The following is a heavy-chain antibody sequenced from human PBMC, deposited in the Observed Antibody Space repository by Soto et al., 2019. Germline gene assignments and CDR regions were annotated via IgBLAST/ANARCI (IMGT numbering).Heavy chain of an antibody. CDR2: IYYSGST. J-gene: IGHJ6*02. CDR1: GGSISSGGYY. D-gene: IGHD2-2*01. CDR3: ARDPSAEGHYYYGMDV. V-gene: IGHV4-31*03. Sequence: LSLTCTVSGGSISSGGYYWSWIRQHPGKGLEWIGYIYYSGSTYYNPSLKSRVTISVDTSKNQFSLKLSSVTAADTAVYYCARDPSAEGHYYYGMDVWGQGTTVTVSS.